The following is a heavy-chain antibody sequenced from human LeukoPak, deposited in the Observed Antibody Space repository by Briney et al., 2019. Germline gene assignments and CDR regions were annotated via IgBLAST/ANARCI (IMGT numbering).Heavy chain of an antibody. CDR3: SSPAVAGPTDAFDI. J-gene: IGHJ3*02. Sequence: SETLSLTCTVSGGSISSYYWSWIRQPAGKGLEWIGRIYTSGSTNYNPSLKSRVTMSVDTSKNQFSLKLSSVTAADTAVYYCSSPAVAGPTDAFDIWGQGTMVTVSS. CDR1: GGSISSYY. CDR2: IYTSGST. V-gene: IGHV4-4*07. D-gene: IGHD6-19*01.